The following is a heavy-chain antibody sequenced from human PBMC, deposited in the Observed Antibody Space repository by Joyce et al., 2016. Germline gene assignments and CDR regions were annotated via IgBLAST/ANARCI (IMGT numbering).Heavy chain of an antibody. D-gene: IGHD4-17*01. J-gene: IGHJ4*02. CDR1: GYTFTSYA. V-gene: IGHV1-3*05. CDR2: IHAGSGFT. Sequence: QVLLVQSGTAQKEPGDSMTVSCKTSGYTFTSYAINWVRQAPGQGLEWMGRIHAGSGFTMYSQKFHDRVSISRDTSASTVFLEVRGLISADTATYYCTRSLPHGDGDKKATDFWGQGTLVTVSS. CDR3: TRSLPHGDGDKKATDF.